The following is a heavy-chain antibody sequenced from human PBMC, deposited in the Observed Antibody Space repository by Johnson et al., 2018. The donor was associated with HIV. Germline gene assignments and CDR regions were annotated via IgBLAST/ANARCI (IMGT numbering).Heavy chain of an antibody. CDR1: GFTFSSYA. Sequence: QVQLVESGGGLVQPGGSLRLSCAASGFTFSSYAMHWVRQAPGKGLEWVAFIRYDGSHKYYVDSVKGRFTISRDNSKNTLYLQMNSLRAEDTAVYYCARDASDAFDIWGQGTMVTVSS. V-gene: IGHV3-30*02. J-gene: IGHJ3*02. CDR3: ARDASDAFDI. CDR2: IRYDGSHK.